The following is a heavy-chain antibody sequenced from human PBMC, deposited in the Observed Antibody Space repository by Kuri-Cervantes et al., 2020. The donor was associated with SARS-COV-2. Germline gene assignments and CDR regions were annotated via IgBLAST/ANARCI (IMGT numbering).Heavy chain of an antibody. CDR3: ARATRDFYYYCMDV. Sequence: GESLKISCAAFGFTFSSYAMHWVRQAPGKGLEWVAVISYDGSNKYYADSVKGRFTISRDNAKNSLYLQMNSLRAEDTAVYFCARATRDFYYYCMDVWGQGTTVTVSS. CDR1: GFTFSSYA. V-gene: IGHV3-30-3*01. CDR2: ISYDGSNK. J-gene: IGHJ6*02.